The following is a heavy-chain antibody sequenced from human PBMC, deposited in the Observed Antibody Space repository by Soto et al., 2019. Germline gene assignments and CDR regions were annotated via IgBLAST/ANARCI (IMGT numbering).Heavy chain of an antibody. V-gene: IGHV1-18*01. CDR1: GYTFTSYG. CDR2: ISAYNGNT. Sequence: GASVKVSCKASGYTFTSYGISWVRQAPGQGLEWMGWISAYNGNTNYAQKLQGRVTMTTDTSTSTAYMELRSLRSDDTAVYYCARSGAGYSSSWQYYYYGMDVWGQGTTVTVSS. J-gene: IGHJ6*02. D-gene: IGHD6-13*01. CDR3: ARSGAGYSSSWQYYYYGMDV.